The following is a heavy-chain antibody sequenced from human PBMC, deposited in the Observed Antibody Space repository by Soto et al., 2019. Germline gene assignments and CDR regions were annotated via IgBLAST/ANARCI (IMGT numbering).Heavy chain of an antibody. V-gene: IGHV1-46*01. J-gene: IGHJ5*02. CDR2: INPSGGST. D-gene: IGHD3-22*01. Sequence: QVQLVQSGAEVKKPGASVKVSCKASGYTFTSYYMHWVRQAPGQGLEWMGIINPSGGSTSYAQKFQGRVTMTRDTSTSTVYMELSSLRSEDTAVYYCAREVVLNYYDSSGYPDGDWFDPWGQGTLVTVSS. CDR3: AREVVLNYYDSSGYPDGDWFDP. CDR1: GYTFTSYY.